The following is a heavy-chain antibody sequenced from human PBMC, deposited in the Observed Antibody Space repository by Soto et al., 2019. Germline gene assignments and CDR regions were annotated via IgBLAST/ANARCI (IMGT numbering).Heavy chain of an antibody. V-gene: IGHV4-39*07. J-gene: IGHJ4*02. D-gene: IGHD6-6*01. CDR1: GGSISSSSYY. CDR3: ARDFEAARLGIDY. Sequence: SETLSLTCTVSGGSISSSSYYWGWIRQPPGKGLEWIGSIYYSGSTYYNPSLKGRVTISVDTSKNQFSLKLSSVTAADTAVYYCARDFEAARLGIDYWGQGTLVTVSS. CDR2: IYYSGST.